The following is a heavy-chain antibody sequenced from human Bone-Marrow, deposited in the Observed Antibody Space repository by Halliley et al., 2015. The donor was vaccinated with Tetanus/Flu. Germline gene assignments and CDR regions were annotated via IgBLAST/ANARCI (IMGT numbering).Heavy chain of an antibody. CDR1: GITFNKYA. CDR2: ISASGGGT. J-gene: IGHJ1*01. D-gene: IGHD3-10*01. Sequence: SLRLSCVASGITFNKYAMNWVRQAPGKGPEWVSGISASGGGTYYADSVKGRFTISRDNSKNTLYLQINTLGVEDTAIYRCAKGAERMVRGGPLDHWGQGTLVTVSS. V-gene: IGHV3-23*01. CDR3: AKGAERMVRGGPLDH.